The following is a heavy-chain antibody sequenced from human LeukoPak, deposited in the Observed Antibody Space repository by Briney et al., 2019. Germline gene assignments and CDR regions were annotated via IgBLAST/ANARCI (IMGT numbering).Heavy chain of an antibody. V-gene: IGHV3-13*01. CDR1: GFTFSSYD. D-gene: IGHD2-15*01. J-gene: IGHJ6*02. CDR2: IGTAGDT. CDR3: ARGDCSGGSCYNYYGMDA. Sequence: GGSLRLSCAASGFTFSSYDMPWVRQATGKGLEWVSAIGTAGDTYYPGSVKGRFTISRENAKNSLYLQMNSLRAGDTAVYYCARGDCSGGSCYNYYGMDAWGQGTTVTVSS.